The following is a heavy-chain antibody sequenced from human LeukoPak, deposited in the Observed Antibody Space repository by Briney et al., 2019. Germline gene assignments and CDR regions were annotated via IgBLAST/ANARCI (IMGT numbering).Heavy chain of an antibody. V-gene: IGHV3-23*01. Sequence: GGSLRLSCAASGFSFSIHGMSWVRQAPGKGLEWVSATGAGSAYTEYADSVKGRFTISRDDSKNTLLLQMYSLRAEDTAVYYCVQDFWATAGYWGQGTLVTVSS. D-gene: IGHD1-1*01. J-gene: IGHJ4*02. CDR2: TGAGSAYT. CDR1: GFSFSIHG. CDR3: VQDFWATAGY.